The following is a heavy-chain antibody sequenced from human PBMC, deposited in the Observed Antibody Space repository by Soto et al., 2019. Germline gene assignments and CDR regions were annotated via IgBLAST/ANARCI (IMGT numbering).Heavy chain of an antibody. Sequence: QAHLVESGGGVVQPERSLRLSCAASGFDFSVYSMHWVRQAPGKGLEWVSFISHDGSNYYYADSAKGRFTISRDNSKNTLYLQMNSLRTEDTAMYYCARDTDFEYSSSTDAFDMWGQGTMVTVS. CDR3: ARDTDFEYSSSTDAFDM. CDR2: ISHDGSNY. J-gene: IGHJ3*02. V-gene: IGHV3-30-3*01. D-gene: IGHD6-6*01. CDR1: GFDFSVYS.